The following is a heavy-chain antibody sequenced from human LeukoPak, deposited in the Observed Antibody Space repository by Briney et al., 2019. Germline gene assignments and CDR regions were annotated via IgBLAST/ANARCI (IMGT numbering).Heavy chain of an antibody. V-gene: IGHV3-7*01. CDR3: ASYDSSGYYRYYFDY. Sequence: GGSLRLSCAASGFTFSNYWMSWVRQAPGKGLEWVANINQDGSEKYCVDSVKGRFTISRDNAKNSLYLQMNSLRAEDTAVYYCASYDSSGYYRYYFDYWGQGTLVTVSS. J-gene: IGHJ4*02. CDR1: GFTFSNYW. CDR2: INQDGSEK. D-gene: IGHD3-22*01.